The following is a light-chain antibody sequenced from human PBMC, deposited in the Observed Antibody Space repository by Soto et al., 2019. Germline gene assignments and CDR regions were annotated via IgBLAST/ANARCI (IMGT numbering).Light chain of an antibody. CDR1: QSVSSY. V-gene: IGKV3-11*01. J-gene: IGKJ2*01. CDR2: DAS. CDR3: QQRSNWPPEYT. Sequence: EIVLTQSPATLSLSPGERATLSCRASQSVSSYLAWYQQKPGQAPRLLIYDASNRATGIPARFSGSGSGTAFTLTISSLEPEDFAVYYCQQRSNWPPEYTFGQGTKLEI.